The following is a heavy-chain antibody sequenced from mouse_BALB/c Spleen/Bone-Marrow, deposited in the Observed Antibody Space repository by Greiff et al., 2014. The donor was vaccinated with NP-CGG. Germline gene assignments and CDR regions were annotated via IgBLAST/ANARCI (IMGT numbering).Heavy chain of an antibody. D-gene: IGHD2-1*01. CDR3: AREDGNHVGFAY. V-gene: IGHV1-9*01. CDR2: ILPGSGST. Sequence: QVQLQQPGAELMKPGASVKISCKATGYTFSSYWIEWAKQRPGHGLEWIGEILPGSGSTNYNEKFKGKATFTADTSSNTAYMQLSSLTSEDSAVYYCAREDGNHVGFAYWGQGTLVTVSA. CDR1: GYTFSSYW. J-gene: IGHJ3*01.